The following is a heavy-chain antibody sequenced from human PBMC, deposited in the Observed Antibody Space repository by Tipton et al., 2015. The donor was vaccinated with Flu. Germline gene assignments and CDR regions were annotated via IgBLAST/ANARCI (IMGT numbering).Heavy chain of an antibody. D-gene: IGHD6-19*01. CDR1: GGSISSGSYF. CDR3: ARAPYTSGWYWFDP. CDR2: IYYSGST. V-gene: IGHV4-39*07. J-gene: IGHJ5*02. Sequence: TLSLTCTVSGGSISSGSYFWGWIRQPPGKGLEWIGSIYYSGSTYYNPSLKSRVSISVDKSKNQFSLRLSSVTAADTAVYYCARAPYTSGWYWFDPWGQGTLVTVSS.